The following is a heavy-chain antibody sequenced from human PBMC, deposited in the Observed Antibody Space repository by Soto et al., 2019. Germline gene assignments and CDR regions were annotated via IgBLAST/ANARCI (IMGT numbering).Heavy chain of an antibody. CDR1: GFNFKKFA. V-gene: IGHV3-23*01. CDR3: AKADGQQWLIPPLDN. J-gene: IGHJ4*02. Sequence: EVQLLESGGGVVQPGGSLRLSCVASGFNFKKFAMAWVRQAAGEGLEWVSGISCCGGSASYADSVKGRFSNSRDDSKNTVSLQLNSLRVEDTAQYYCAKADGQQWLIPPLDNWGQGTLVTVS. D-gene: IGHD6-19*01. CDR2: ISCCGGSA.